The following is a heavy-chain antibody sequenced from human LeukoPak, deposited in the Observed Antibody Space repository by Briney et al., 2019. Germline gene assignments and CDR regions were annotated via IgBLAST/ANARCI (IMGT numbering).Heavy chain of an antibody. V-gene: IGHV3-33*01. CDR2: IWYDGSNK. CDR3: ARDVGIRSYFDY. J-gene: IGHJ4*02. CDR1: GFTFSSYG. Sequence: GGSLRLSCAASGFTFSSYGMHWVRQAPGKGLEWVAVIWYDGSNKYYADSVKGRFTISRDNSKNTLYLQMNSLRAEDTAVYYCARDVGIRSYFDYWGQGALVTVSS. D-gene: IGHD2-21*01.